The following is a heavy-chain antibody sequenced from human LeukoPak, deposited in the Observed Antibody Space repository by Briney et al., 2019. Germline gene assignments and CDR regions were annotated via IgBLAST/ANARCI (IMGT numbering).Heavy chain of an antibody. D-gene: IGHD6-19*01. Sequence: GVSLRLSCAASGFTFSSYSMNWVRQAPGKGLEWVSSISSSSTYIYYEDSVKGRFTISRDNAKNSLYLQMNSLRAEDTAVYYCARASSQWLVPYWGQGTLVTVSS. CDR2: ISSSSTYI. V-gene: IGHV3-21*01. J-gene: IGHJ4*02. CDR3: ARASSQWLVPY. CDR1: GFTFSSYS.